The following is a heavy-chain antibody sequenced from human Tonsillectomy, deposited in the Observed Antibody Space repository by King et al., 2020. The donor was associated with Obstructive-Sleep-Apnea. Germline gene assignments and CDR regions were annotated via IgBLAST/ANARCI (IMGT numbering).Heavy chain of an antibody. CDR1: GGSISSDY. D-gene: IGHD4-23*01. CDR3: ARARMDQLQPPPAHFDY. CDR2: IYYSGST. Sequence: VQLQESGPGLVKPSETLSLTCTVSGGSISSDYWSWIRQPPGKGLEWIGYIYYSGSTNYNPSLKSRVTISVDTSKIQFSLNLSSVTAADTAVYYCARARMDQLQPPPAHFDYWGQGTLLTVSS. J-gene: IGHJ4*02. V-gene: IGHV4-59*01.